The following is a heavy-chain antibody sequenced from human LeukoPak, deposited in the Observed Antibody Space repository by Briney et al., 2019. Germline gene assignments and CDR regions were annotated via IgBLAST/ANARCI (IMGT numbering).Heavy chain of an antibody. D-gene: IGHD3-10*01. Sequence: AASVKVSCKASGYTFTGYYMHWVRQAPGQGLEWMGWINPNSGGTNYAQKFQGRVTMTRDTSISTAYMELSRLRSDDTAVYYCARPWYGEIDAFDIWGQGTMVTVSS. CDR2: INPNSGGT. CDR1: GYTFTGYY. V-gene: IGHV1-2*02. CDR3: ARPWYGEIDAFDI. J-gene: IGHJ3*02.